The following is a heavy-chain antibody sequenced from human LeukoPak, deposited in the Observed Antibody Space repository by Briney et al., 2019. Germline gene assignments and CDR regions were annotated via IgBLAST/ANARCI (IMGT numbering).Heavy chain of an antibody. CDR2: INWNGGST. CDR3: VRFRGYSSSWYGPKAFDY. D-gene: IGHD6-13*01. J-gene: IGHJ4*02. CDR1: GFTFDDYG. V-gene: IGHV3-20*04. Sequence: PGGSLRLSCAASGFTFDDYGMSWVRQAPGKGLEWGSGINWNGGSTGYADSVKGRFTISRDNAKNSLYLQMNSLRAEDTALYYCVRFRGYSSSWYGPKAFDYWGQGTLVTVSS.